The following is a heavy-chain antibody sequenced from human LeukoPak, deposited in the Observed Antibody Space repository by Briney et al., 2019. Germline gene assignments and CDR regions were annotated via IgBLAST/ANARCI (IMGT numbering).Heavy chain of an antibody. J-gene: IGHJ4*02. D-gene: IGHD5-24*01. CDR2: INSDGSST. CDR3: ARGLVEMATIYFDY. Sequence: PGGSLRLSCAASRFTFSSYWMHWVRQAPGKGLVWVSRINSDGSSTSYADSVKGRFTISRDNSKNTLYLQMNSLRAEDTAVYYCARGLVEMATIYFDYWGQGTLVTVSS. CDR1: RFTFSSYW. V-gene: IGHV3-74*01.